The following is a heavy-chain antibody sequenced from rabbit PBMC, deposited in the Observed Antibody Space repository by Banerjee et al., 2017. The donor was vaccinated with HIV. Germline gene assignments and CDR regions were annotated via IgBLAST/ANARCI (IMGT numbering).Heavy chain of an antibody. CDR1: GFTLTYYW. D-gene: IGHD4-1*01. CDR2: INTSSGNT. Sequence: QEQLEESGGDLVKPGASLTLTCTASGFTLTYYWMCWVRQAPGKGLEWIACINTSSGNTVYASWAKGRFTISKTSSTTVTLQMTSLTAADTATYFCARDLAGVIGWNFGLWGPGTLVTVS. J-gene: IGHJ4*01. CDR3: ARDLAGVIGWNFGL. V-gene: IGHV1S45*01.